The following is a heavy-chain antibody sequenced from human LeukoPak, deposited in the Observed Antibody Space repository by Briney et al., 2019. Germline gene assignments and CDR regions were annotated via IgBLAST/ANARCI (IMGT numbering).Heavy chain of an antibody. CDR3: AKDSISGFTYGGSFDH. J-gene: IGHJ4*02. D-gene: IGHD5-18*01. Sequence: GGSLRLSCAASGFTFDDYTMHWVRQAPGKGLEWVSFISWDSGSTYYADSVKGRFTISRDTSKNTVYLQLNRLRAEDTAVYYCAKDSISGFTYGGSFDHWGQGTLVTVSS. CDR1: GFTFDDYT. CDR2: ISWDSGST. V-gene: IGHV3-43*01.